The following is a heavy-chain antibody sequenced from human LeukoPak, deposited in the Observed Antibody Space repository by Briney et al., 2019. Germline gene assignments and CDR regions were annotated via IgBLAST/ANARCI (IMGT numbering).Heavy chain of an antibody. J-gene: IGHJ6*03. CDR2: IYTSGST. CDR3: ARGRLYYDFWSGYLDYYYYYMDV. V-gene: IGHV4-4*07. Sequence: SETLSLTCTVSGGSISSYCWSWIRQPAGKGLEWIGRIYTSGSTNYNPSLKSRVTMSVDTSKNQFSLKLSSVTAADTAVYYCARGRLYYDFWSGYLDYYYYYMDVWGKGTTVTVSS. D-gene: IGHD3-3*01. CDR1: GGSISSYC.